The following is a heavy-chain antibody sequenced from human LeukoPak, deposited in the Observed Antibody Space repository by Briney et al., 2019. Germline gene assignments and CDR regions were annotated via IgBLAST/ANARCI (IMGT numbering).Heavy chain of an antibody. V-gene: IGHV4-34*01. CDR1: GGSFSAYH. D-gene: IGHD5-18*01. CDR3: ARDGRYGYFY. CDR2: INHSGST. J-gene: IGHJ4*02. Sequence: SETLSLTCAVYGGSFSAYHWSWIRQPPGKGLEWIGEINHSGSTNYNPSLKSRVTISVDTSKNQFSLKLSSVTAADTAVYYCARDGRYGYFYWGQGTLVTVSS.